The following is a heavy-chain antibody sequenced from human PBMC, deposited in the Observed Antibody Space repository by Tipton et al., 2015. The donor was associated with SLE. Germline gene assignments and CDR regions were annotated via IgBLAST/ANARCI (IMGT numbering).Heavy chain of an antibody. CDR1: GFPFSSYW. CDR2: IKEDGSEK. J-gene: IGHJ4*02. V-gene: IGHV3-7*03. D-gene: IGHD3-10*01. CDR3: VGDEGMGFDY. Sequence: GSLRLSCAASGFPFSSYWMSWVRQAPGKGLEWVANIKEDGSEKYYVDSVKGRFTISRDNAKNSLYLQMNSLRVEDTAVYYCVGDEGMGFDYWGQGPLVTVSS.